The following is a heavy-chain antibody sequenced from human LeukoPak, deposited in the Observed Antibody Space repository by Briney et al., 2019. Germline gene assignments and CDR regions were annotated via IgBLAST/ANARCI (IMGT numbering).Heavy chain of an antibody. Sequence: PGGSVRLSCAASGFTFSSYAMSWVRQAPGKGLEWVSAISGSGGSTYYADSVKGRFTISRDNSKNTLYLQMNSLRAEDTAVYYCAKYGSCSSTSCYAYYYYYYMDVWGKGTTVTVSS. CDR1: GFTFSSYA. CDR3: AKYGSCSSTSCYAYYYYYYMDV. J-gene: IGHJ6*03. CDR2: ISGSGGST. V-gene: IGHV3-23*01. D-gene: IGHD2-2*01.